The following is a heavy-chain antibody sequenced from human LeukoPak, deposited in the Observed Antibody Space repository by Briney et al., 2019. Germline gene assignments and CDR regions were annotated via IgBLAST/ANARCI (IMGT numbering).Heavy chain of an antibody. J-gene: IGHJ5*02. Sequence: KAGGSLRLSCAASGFTFSSYWMSWVRQAPGKGLEWIGEINYTGSTSYNPSLKSRVAISVDTSQNQFFLLLTSVTAADTAVYYCARVAGYLPTRWFDPWGQGTHVTVSS. D-gene: IGHD6-25*01. CDR3: ARVAGYLPTRWFDP. V-gene: IGHV4-34*08. CDR1: GFTFSSYW. CDR2: INYTGST.